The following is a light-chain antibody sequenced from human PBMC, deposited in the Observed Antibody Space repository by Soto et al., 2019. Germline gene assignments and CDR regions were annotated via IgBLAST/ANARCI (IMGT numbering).Light chain of an antibody. CDR1: QRVSGY. J-gene: IGKJ5*01. CDR2: DAS. Sequence: DIVLTQSPATLSLSPGDGATLSCRASQRVSGYLAWYQQKPGQAPRLLIYDASNRATGIPVRFSGSGSDTDYTLTISSLEPEDFAVYYCQQYGSLPITFGQGTRLEIK. V-gene: IGKV3-11*01. CDR3: QQYGSLPIT.